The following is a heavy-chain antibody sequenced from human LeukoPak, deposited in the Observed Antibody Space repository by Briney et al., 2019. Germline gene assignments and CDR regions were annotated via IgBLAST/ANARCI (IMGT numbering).Heavy chain of an antibody. CDR1: GGSISSYY. CDR3: ASSDTAMDHYYYYGMDV. V-gene: IGHV4-59*08. J-gene: IGHJ6*02. D-gene: IGHD5-18*01. Sequence: PSETLSLTCTVSGGSISSYYWSWIRQPPGKGLEWIGYIYYSGTTNYNPSPKSRVTISVDTSKNQFSLKLSSVTAADTAVYYCASSDTAMDHYYYYGMDVWGQGTTVTVSS. CDR2: IYYSGTT.